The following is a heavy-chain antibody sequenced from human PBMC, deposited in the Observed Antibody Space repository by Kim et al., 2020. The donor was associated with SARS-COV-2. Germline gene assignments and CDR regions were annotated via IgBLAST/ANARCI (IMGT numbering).Heavy chain of an antibody. D-gene: IGHD6-19*01. J-gene: IGHJ4*02. V-gene: IGHV3-23*01. CDR1: GFNSNNYA. Sequence: GGSLRLSCAASGFNSNNYAMSWVRQAPGKGLEWVSAITKYDGRTYYADSVKGRFSISRDISKNTVYLQMNSLRAEDTALYYCAKDHPASGWPTFDYWGQGTLVTVPS. CDR2: ITKYDGRT. CDR3: AKDHPASGWPTFDY.